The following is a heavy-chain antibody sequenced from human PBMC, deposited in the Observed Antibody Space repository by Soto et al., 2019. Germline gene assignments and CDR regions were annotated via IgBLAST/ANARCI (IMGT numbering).Heavy chain of an antibody. CDR3: ARDRPVYYYGSATTDPFDY. CDR2: ISYDGSNK. CDR1: GFTCSSYA. D-gene: IGHD3-10*01. Sequence: QVQLVESGGGVVQPGRSLRLSCAASGFTCSSYAMHWVRQAPGKGLEWVAVISYDGSNKYYADSVKGRFTISRDNSKNTLYLQMNSLRAEDTAVYYCARDRPVYYYGSATTDPFDYWGQGTLVTVSS. V-gene: IGHV3-30-3*01. J-gene: IGHJ4*02.